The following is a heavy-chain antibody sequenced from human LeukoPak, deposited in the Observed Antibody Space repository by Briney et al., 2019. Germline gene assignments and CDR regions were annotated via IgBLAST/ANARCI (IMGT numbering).Heavy chain of an antibody. Sequence: GGSLRLSCAASGFTFSSYWMSWVRQAPGKGLGGVANIKQDGSEKYYVDSVKGRFTISRDNAKNSLYLQMNSLRAEDTAVYYCARDQGGIYYDSNGYFDYWGQGTLVTVSS. D-gene: IGHD3-22*01. CDR3: ARDQGGIYYDSNGYFDY. CDR1: GFTFSSYW. V-gene: IGHV3-7*01. J-gene: IGHJ4*02. CDR2: IKQDGSEK.